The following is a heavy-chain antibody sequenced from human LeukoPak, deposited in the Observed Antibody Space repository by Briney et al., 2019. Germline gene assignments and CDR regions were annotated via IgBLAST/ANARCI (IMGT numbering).Heavy chain of an antibody. D-gene: IGHD1-26*01. Sequence: GGSLRLSCAASGFSFSDYGVQWVRQAPGKGLEWVAFIRFDGTIKYYADSVKGRFTISRDNSRNTLYLQMNSLRAEDTAVYYCAKDFVIVGNDAFDIWGQGTMVSVSS. CDR2: IRFDGTIK. J-gene: IGHJ3*02. V-gene: IGHV3-30*02. CDR1: GFSFSDYG. CDR3: AKDFVIVGNDAFDI.